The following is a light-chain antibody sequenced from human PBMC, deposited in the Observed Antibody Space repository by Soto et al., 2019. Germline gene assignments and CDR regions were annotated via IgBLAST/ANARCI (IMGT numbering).Light chain of an antibody. V-gene: IGLV4-3*01. CDR3: GESHTIAGQVDYV. CDR1: SEHSTYT. Sequence: VVTQPPSASALLGASIKLTCTLSSEHSTYTIEWYQQRPGRSPQYIMKVKSDGRHSKGDGIPDRVKGYSSGSDRYLPLSNLQSDDEADCHCGESHTIAGQVDYVLGTGTTLTVL. CDR2: VKSDGRH. J-gene: IGLJ1*01.